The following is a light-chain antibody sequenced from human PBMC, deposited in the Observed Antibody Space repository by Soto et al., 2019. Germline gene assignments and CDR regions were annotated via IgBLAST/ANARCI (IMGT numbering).Light chain of an antibody. J-gene: IGLJ2*01. CDR1: SSDVGGYNF. Sequence: QSALTQPRSVSGSPGQSVTIYCTGTSSDVGGYNFVSWYQYHPGKAPKVIISGASKRPSGVPDRFSGSKSGNTASLTISGLQAEDEADYYCCSYAGTYTHVAFGGGTKLTVL. V-gene: IGLV2-11*01. CDR3: CSYAGTYTHVA. CDR2: GAS.